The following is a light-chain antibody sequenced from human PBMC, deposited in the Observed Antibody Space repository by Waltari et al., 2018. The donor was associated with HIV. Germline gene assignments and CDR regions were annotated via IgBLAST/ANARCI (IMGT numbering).Light chain of an antibody. J-gene: IGKJ4*01. CDR1: QSISTY. CDR3: QHSYKTPLT. V-gene: IGKV1-39*01. Sequence: DIQMTQSPSSLSTSVGDRGTITCRASQSISTYLNWYQQKPGKAPKLLIYAASRLPSGVPSRFSGSGSGTDFTLTISSLQPEDFATYFCQHSYKTPLTFGGGTKVEIK. CDR2: AAS.